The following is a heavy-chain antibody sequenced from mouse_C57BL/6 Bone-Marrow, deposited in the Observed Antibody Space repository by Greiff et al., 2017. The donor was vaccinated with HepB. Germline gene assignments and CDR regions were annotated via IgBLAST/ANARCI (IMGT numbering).Heavy chain of an antibody. J-gene: IGHJ2*01. V-gene: IGHV5-6*01. Sequence: EVQLVESGGDLVKPGGSLKLSCAASGFTFSSYGMSWVRQTPDKRLEWVATISSGGSYTYYPDSVKGRFTISRDNAKNTLYLQMSSLKSEDTAMYYCARHVLLPYYFDDWGQGTTLTVSS. CDR3: ARHVLLPYYFDD. CDR2: ISSGGSYT. D-gene: IGHD1-1*01. CDR1: GFTFSSYG.